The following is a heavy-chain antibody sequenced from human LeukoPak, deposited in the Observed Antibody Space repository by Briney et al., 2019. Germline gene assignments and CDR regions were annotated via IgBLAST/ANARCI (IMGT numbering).Heavy chain of an antibody. D-gene: IGHD6-13*01. CDR1: GGSFSDYY. V-gene: IGHV4-34*01. Sequence: SETLSLTCAVYGGSFSDYYWSWIRQPPGKGLEWIGEISHSGSTNYDPSLKSRVTISVDTSKNQFSLKLSSVTAADTAVYYCARGKQQLHWFDPWGQGTLVTV. CDR2: ISHSGST. CDR3: ARGKQQLHWFDP. J-gene: IGHJ5*02.